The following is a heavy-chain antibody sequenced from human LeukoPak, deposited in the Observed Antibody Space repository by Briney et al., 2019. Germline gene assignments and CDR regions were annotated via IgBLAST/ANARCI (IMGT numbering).Heavy chain of an antibody. CDR2: IDISGNTI. CDR3: ARGGSGSYFIDY. Sequence: GGSLRLSCAASGFSFSDYEMNWVRQAPGKGLEWLSHIDISGNTIHYADSVEGRFTISRDNAKNSLYLQMNSLRAEDTAVYYCARGGSGSYFIDYWGQGTLVTVSS. CDR1: GFSFSDYE. D-gene: IGHD3-10*01. J-gene: IGHJ4*02. V-gene: IGHV3-48*03.